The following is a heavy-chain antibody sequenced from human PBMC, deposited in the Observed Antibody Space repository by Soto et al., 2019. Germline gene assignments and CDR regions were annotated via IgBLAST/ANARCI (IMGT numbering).Heavy chain of an antibody. V-gene: IGHV3-21*01. J-gene: IGHJ3*02. D-gene: IGHD4-17*01. Sequence: GGSLRLSCAASGFPFSNYAMSWVRQAPGKGLEWVSSIGGSGSNIYYADSVKGRFTISRDNAKNSLYLQMNSLRAEDTAVYYCARDLYGDYAFDIWGQGTMVTVSS. CDR3: ARDLYGDYAFDI. CDR1: GFPFSNYA. CDR2: IGGSGSNI.